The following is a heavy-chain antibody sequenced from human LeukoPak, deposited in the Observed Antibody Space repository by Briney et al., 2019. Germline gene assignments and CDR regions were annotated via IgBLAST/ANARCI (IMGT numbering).Heavy chain of an antibody. CDR3: ARAPHSYGYYYFDY. D-gene: IGHD5-18*01. V-gene: IGHV1-69*05. CDR1: GGTFSSYA. CDR2: IIPIFGAA. J-gene: IGHJ4*02. Sequence: ASVKVSCKASGGTFSSYAISWVRQAPGQGLEWMGRIIPIFGAANYAQKFQGRVTITTDESTSTAYMELSSLRSEDTAVYYCARAPHSYGYYYFDYWGQGTLVTVSS.